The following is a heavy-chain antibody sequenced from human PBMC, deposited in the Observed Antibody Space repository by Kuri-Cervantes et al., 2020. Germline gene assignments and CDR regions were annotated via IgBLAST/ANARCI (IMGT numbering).Heavy chain of an antibody. D-gene: IGHD3-10*01. J-gene: IGHJ3*02. CDR3: ARGVKERAFDI. CDR2: IYHSGST. CDR1: GGSISSSSYY. Sequence: SETLSLTCTVSGGSISSSSYYWGWIRQPPGKGLEWIGYIYHSGSTYYNPSLKSRVTISVDRSKNQFSLKLSSVTAADTAVYYCARGVKERAFDIWGQGTMVTVSS. V-gene: IGHV4-39*07.